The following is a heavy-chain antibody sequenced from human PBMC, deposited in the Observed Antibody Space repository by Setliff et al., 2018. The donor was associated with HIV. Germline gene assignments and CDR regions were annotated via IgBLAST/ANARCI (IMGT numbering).Heavy chain of an antibody. CDR2: INPSGGST. D-gene: IGHD6-19*01. Sequence: ASVKVSCKASGCTFTSYYMHWVRQAPGQGLEWMGIINPSGGSTSYAQKFQGRVTMTRDTSTSTVYMELSSLRSEDTAVYYCARDLLSGWYHYYYYMDVWGKGTTVTVS. CDR1: GCTFTSYY. V-gene: IGHV1-46*03. J-gene: IGHJ6*03. CDR3: ARDLLSGWYHYYYYMDV.